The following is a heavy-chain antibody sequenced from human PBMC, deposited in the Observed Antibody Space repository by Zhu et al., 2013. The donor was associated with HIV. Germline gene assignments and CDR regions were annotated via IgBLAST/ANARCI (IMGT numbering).Heavy chain of an antibody. V-gene: IGHV4-59*01. CDR2: VYYTGDT. D-gene: IGHD3-10*01. CDR3: ARGVDRTMVLYYSYYYMDL. J-gene: IGHJ6*03. Sequence: QVQLQESGPGLVKPSETLSLTCSVAGGSMRHFYWNWIRQSPGRGLEWIGYVYYTGDTKYNPSLGSRVSMSVDTSKKEFSLRLTSVTAADTAIYLCARGVDRTMVLYYSYYYMDLWGKGNTVIVTS. CDR1: GGSMRHFY.